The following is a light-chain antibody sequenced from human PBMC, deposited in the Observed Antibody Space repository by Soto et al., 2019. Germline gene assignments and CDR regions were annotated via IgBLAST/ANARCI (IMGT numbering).Light chain of an antibody. CDR2: DVS. Sequence: QSALTQPASVSGSPGQSITISCTGTSSDVGAYTYVSWYQQHPGKAPKLMIYDVSNRPSGVSNRFSGSKSGNTAFLIIFGLQAEDEADYYCTSYTSNSTPYVFGGGTKVTVL. V-gene: IGLV2-14*01. CDR1: SSDVGAYTY. CDR3: TSYTSNSTPYV. J-gene: IGLJ1*01.